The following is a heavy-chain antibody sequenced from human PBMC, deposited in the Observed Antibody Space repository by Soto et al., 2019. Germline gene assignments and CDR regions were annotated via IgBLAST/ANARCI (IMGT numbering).Heavy chain of an antibody. CDR3: ARDNYDTRNGYYYYGMDV. J-gene: IGHJ6*02. D-gene: IGHD3-22*01. Sequence: PGGSLRLSCAASGFTFSSYAMHWVRQAPGKGLEWVAVISYDGSNKYYADSVKGRFTISRDNSKNTLYLQMNSLRAEDTAVYYCARDNYDTRNGYYYYGMDVWGQGTTVTVSS. V-gene: IGHV3-30-3*01. CDR1: GFTFSSYA. CDR2: ISYDGSNK.